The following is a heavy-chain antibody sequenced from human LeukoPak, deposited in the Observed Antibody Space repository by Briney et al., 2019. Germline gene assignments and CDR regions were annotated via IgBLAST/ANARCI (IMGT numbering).Heavy chain of an antibody. D-gene: IGHD2-15*01. CDR2: INACNGNT. CDR3: ARDSVAYCSGGSCYPNWFAP. CDR1: GYTFTSYA. Sequence: GSVKVSCKGSGYTFTSYAMHWVRQAPGQGREGMGWINACNGNTKYPHEFQGRVTITRDTSASTAYMEMSSLRSEDMAVYYCARDSVAYCSGGSCYPNWFAPWGQGTLVTVSS. J-gene: IGHJ5*02. V-gene: IGHV1-3*03.